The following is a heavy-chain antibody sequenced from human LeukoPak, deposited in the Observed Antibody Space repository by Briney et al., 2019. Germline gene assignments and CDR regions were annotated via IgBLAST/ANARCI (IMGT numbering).Heavy chain of an antibody. CDR1: GFTFSSYG. CDR2: IPYDGKNK. D-gene: IGHD3-3*01. V-gene: IGHV3-30*19. J-gene: IGHJ4*02. Sequence: GGSLRLSCAASGFTFSSYGMHWVRQAPGKGLEWVAFIPYDGKNKYYADSVKGRFTISRDNSKNTLYVQMNSLRAEDSAVYYCARDRPIFNSPPGSDYWGQGTLVTVSS. CDR3: ARDRPIFNSPPGSDY.